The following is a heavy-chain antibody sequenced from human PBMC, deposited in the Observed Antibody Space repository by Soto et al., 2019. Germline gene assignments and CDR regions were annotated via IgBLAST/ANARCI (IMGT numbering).Heavy chain of an antibody. J-gene: IGHJ6*02. Sequence: PVEAVTISCQGSGYSFANYWIAWVRQIPGKGLEWVGVIYPGDSDTRYSPSFRGQVTISADKSISHVYLQWSSLKASDTAMYYCARNRLRQYYYGMDVWGQGTTVTGSS. CDR3: ARNRLRQYYYGMDV. CDR2: IYPGDSDT. D-gene: IGHD3-10*01. CDR1: GYSFANYW. V-gene: IGHV5-51*01.